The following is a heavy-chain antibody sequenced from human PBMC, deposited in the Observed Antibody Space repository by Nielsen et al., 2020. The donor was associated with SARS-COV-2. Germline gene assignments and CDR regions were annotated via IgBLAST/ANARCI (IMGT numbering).Heavy chain of an antibody. D-gene: IGHD4-17*01. V-gene: IGHV3-11*01. Sequence: GGSLRLSCAASGFTFKDHYMSWIRQAPGKGLEWISLRSSSGTTVHYADSVKGRFTISRDNSKNTLYLQLNSLRAEDTAIYYCANDFADSYFDYWGQGTLVTVSS. CDR3: ANDFADSYFDY. J-gene: IGHJ4*02. CDR2: RSSSGTTV. CDR1: GFTFKDHY.